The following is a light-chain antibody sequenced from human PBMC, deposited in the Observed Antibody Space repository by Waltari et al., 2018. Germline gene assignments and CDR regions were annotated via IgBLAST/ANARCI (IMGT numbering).Light chain of an antibody. CDR2: EGS. Sequence: QSALTQPASVSGSPGQSITISCTGTSSDVGSYNLVSWYQQHPGKAPKLMVYEGSKRPSGVPIRLSGAKSGNTASLTISGLQAEDEADYYCCSYAGSSTYVFGTGTKVTVL. J-gene: IGLJ1*01. CDR3: CSYAGSSTYV. CDR1: SSDVGSYNL. V-gene: IGLV2-23*01.